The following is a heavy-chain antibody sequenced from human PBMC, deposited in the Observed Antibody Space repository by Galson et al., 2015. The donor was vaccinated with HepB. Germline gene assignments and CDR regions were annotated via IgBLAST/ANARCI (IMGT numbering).Heavy chain of an antibody. CDR3: ARDNVAGFGEPNNWFDP. J-gene: IGHJ5*02. D-gene: IGHD3-10*01. CDR1: GFTFSSYG. CDR2: IWYDGSNK. V-gene: IGHV3-33*01. Sequence: SLRLSCAASGFTFSSYGMHWVRQAPGKGLEWVAVIWYDGSNKYYADSVKGRFTISRDNSKNTLYLQMNSLRAEDTAVYYCARDNVAGFGEPNNWFDPWGQGTLVTVSS.